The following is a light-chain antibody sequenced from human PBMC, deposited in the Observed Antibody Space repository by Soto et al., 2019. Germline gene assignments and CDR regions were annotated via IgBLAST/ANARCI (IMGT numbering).Light chain of an antibody. J-gene: IGKJ5*01. Sequence: QLSQTPSALSGSVVERFTISFLASQGISSYLALYQQKPGKAPKLLIYAASTLQSGVPSRFSGSGSGTDFTLTISSLQPEDFATYYCQQLNSYPITFAQGTRLEIK. CDR3: QQLNSYPIT. CDR1: QGISSY. V-gene: IGKV1-9*01. CDR2: AAS.